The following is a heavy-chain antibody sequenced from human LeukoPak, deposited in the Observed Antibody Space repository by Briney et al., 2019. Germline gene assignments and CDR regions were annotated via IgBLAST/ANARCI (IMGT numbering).Heavy chain of an antibody. D-gene: IGHD6-13*01. CDR3: AKAAAGSQHSYYYYYYLDV. V-gene: IGHV1-2*02. CDR2: INPNSGGT. Sequence: ASVKVSCKASGYTFTSYYMHWVRQAPGQGLEWMGIINPNSGGTNYAQKFQGRVTMTRDTSISTAYMELSRLRSDDTAVYYCAKAAAGSQHSYYYYYYLDVWGTGTTVTISS. J-gene: IGHJ6*03. CDR1: GYTFTSYY.